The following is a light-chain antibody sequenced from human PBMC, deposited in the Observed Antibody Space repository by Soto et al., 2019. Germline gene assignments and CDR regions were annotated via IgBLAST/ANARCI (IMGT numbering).Light chain of an antibody. CDR1: SSDVDGYNY. V-gene: IGLV2-14*01. Sequence: QSVLTQPASVSGSPGQSITISCTGTSSDVDGYNYVSWYQQHPGKAPKLMIYDVSNRPSGVSNRFSGSKSGNTASLTISLLQAEDEADYYCSSSTSSSTYVFGTGTKVTV. CDR3: SSSTSSSTYV. J-gene: IGLJ1*01. CDR2: DVS.